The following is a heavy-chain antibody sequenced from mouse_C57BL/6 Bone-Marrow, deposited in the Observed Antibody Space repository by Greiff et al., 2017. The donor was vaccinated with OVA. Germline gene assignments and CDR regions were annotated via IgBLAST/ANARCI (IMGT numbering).Heavy chain of an antibody. CDR3: AREALITTVVARSHWYFDV. V-gene: IGHV1-85*01. D-gene: IGHD1-1*01. J-gene: IGHJ1*03. Sequence: QVHVKQSGPELVKPGASVKLSCKASGYTFTSYDINWVKQRPGQGLEWIGWIYPRDGSTKYNEKFKGKATLTVDTSSSTAYMELHSLTSEDSAVYFCAREALITTVVARSHWYFDVWGTGTTVTVSS. CDR2: IYPRDGST. CDR1: GYTFTSYD.